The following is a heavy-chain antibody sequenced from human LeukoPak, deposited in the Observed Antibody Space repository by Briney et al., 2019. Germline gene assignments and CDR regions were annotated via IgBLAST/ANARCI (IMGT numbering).Heavy chain of an antibody. V-gene: IGHV3-23*01. CDR1: GFTFSSYG. J-gene: IGHJ4*02. D-gene: IGHD3-10*01. Sequence: PGGSLRLSCAASGFTFSSYGMSWVRQAPGKGLEWVSAISGSGGSTYYADSVKGRFTISRDNSKNTLYLQMNSLRAEDTAVYYCALRVRGILNLFDYWGQGTLVTVSS. CDR2: ISGSGGST. CDR3: ALRVRGILNLFDY.